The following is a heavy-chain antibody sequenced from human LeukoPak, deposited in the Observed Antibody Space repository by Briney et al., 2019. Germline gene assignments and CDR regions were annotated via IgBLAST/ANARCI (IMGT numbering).Heavy chain of an antibody. J-gene: IGHJ5*02. CDR3: ARDSHSVDTATPRGFDP. V-gene: IGHV4-59*01. Sequence: PSETLSLTCTVSGDSISSYFWSWIRQPPGKGLEWSGYFHDSGSANYNPSRKSRITMSVDTSKNQFSLKLRSVTAADTAVYYCARDSHSVDTATPRGFDPSGQRTLVTVSS. D-gene: IGHD2-15*01. CDR1: GDSISSYF. CDR2: FHDSGSA.